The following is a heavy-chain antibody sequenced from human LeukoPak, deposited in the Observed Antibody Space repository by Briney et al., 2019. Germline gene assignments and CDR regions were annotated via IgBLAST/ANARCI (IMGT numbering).Heavy chain of an antibody. Sequence: SETLSLTCTVSGGSISSGDYYWSWIRQPPGKGLEWIGYIYYSGSTYYNPFLKSRVTVSVDTSKNQFSLKLSSVTAADTAVYYCAREDGSTSCYTLWGQGTLVTVSS. CDR3: AREDGSTSCYTL. J-gene: IGHJ4*02. D-gene: IGHD2-2*02. CDR2: IYYSGST. CDR1: GGSISSGDYY. V-gene: IGHV4-30-4*08.